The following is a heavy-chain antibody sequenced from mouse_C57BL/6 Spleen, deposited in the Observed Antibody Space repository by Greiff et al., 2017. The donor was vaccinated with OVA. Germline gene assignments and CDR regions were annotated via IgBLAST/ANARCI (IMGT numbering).Heavy chain of an antibody. J-gene: IGHJ1*03. CDR1: GFTFSDYG. Sequence: EVQLVESGGGLVKPGGSLKLSCAASGFTFSDYGMHWVRQAPEKGLEWVAYISSGSSTIYYADTVKGRFHISRDNAKTTLFLQMTSLRSEDTAMYYCARQEYYGSSPHWYFDVWGTGTTVTVSS. CDR2: ISSGSSTI. D-gene: IGHD1-1*01. V-gene: IGHV5-17*01. CDR3: ARQEYYGSSPHWYFDV.